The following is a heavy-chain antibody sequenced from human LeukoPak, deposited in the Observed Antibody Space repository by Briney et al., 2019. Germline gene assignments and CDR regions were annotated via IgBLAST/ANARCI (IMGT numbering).Heavy chain of an antibody. Sequence: GGSLRLSCAASGFTSSSYEMIWVRQAPGKGLEWVSYISTGGSTIYYADSVKGRFTISRDNAKNSLYLQMNSLRAEDTAVYYCAKDSSLGYCSGGSCYFHFDYWGQGTLVTVSS. V-gene: IGHV3-48*03. CDR2: ISTGGSTI. CDR1: GFTSSSYE. CDR3: AKDSSLGYCSGGSCYFHFDY. D-gene: IGHD2-15*01. J-gene: IGHJ4*02.